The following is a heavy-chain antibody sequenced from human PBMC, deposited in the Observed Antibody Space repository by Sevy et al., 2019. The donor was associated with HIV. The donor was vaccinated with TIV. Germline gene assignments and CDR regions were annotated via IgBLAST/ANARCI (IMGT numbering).Heavy chain of an antibody. D-gene: IGHD3-10*01. J-gene: IGHJ4*02. V-gene: IGHV3-30*04. CDR3: ARDLPHLLPWELSRGSDS. Sequence: GESLKISCATSGFTFSSYALHWVRQAPGRGLEWVAIISHDEIVKEYADSVKGRFTISRDNSKNTLYLQMNSLRTEDTAVYYCARDLPHLLPWELSRGSDSWGQGTLVTVSS. CDR2: ISHDEIVK. CDR1: GFTFSSYA.